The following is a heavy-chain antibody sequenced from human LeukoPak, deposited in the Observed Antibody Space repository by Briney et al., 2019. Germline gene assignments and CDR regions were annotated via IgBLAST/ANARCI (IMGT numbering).Heavy chain of an antibody. D-gene: IGHD4-17*01. Sequence: GGSLRLSCAASGFSFSSHAMHWVRQAPGKGLEWVAVIFSDGNNIHYADSVQGRFTISRDNSQNTLYLQMNSLRGEDTAVYYCARDITVTRFDYWGQGTLVTVSS. J-gene: IGHJ4*02. CDR2: IFSDGNNI. V-gene: IGHV3-30-3*01. CDR3: ARDITVTRFDY. CDR1: GFSFSSHA.